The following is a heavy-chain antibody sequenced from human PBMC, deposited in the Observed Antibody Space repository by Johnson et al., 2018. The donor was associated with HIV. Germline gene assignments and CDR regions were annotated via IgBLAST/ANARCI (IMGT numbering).Heavy chain of an antibody. D-gene: IGHD6-6*01. J-gene: IGHJ3*02. Sequence: QVQLVESGGGVVQPGRSLRLSCAASGFTFSSYAMHWVRQAPGKGLEWVAVISYDGSNKYYADSVKGRFTISRDNAKNSLYLQMNGLRAEDTALYYCAKDMGRYSSSSAAFDIWGQGTMVIVSS. V-gene: IGHV3-30-3*01. CDR1: GFTFSSYA. CDR3: AKDMGRYSSSSAAFDI. CDR2: ISYDGSNK.